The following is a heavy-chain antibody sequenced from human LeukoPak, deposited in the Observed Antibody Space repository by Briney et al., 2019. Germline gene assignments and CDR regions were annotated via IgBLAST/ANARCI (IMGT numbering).Heavy chain of an antibody. J-gene: IGHJ6*02. V-gene: IGHV3-66*01. CDR3: ARRPYTNNHYYYAMDA. CDR2: IYSGGST. D-gene: IGHD4-11*01. Sequence: PGGSLRLSCAASGFTISNHYMNWVRQTPGKGLEWVSIIYSGGSTYYAESVKGRFTISRDNSKNTLYLQMNSLRAEDTAVYYCARRPYTNNHYYYAMDAWGQGTTVTVSS. CDR1: GFTISNHY.